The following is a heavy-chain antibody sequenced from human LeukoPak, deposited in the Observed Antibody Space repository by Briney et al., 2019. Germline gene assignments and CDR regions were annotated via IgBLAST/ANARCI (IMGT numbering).Heavy chain of an antibody. V-gene: IGHV4-59*01. CDR2: IYYSGST. J-gene: IGHJ6*03. CDR3: ARGKYGSGSYPPPPYYYYMDV. CDR1: GCSISSYY. D-gene: IGHD3-10*01. Sequence: SETLSLTCTVSGCSISSYYWSWIRQPPGKGLEWIGYIYYSGSTNYNPSLKSRVTISVDTSKNQFSLKLSSVTAADTAVYYCARGKYGSGSYPPPPYYYYMDVWGKGTTVTISS.